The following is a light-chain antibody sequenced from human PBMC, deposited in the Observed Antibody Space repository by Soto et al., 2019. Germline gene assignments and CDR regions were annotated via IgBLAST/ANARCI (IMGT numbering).Light chain of an antibody. J-gene: IGKJ4*01. V-gene: IGKV3-11*01. CDR1: QTVSRY. CDR2: YAS. CDR3: QQRSTWPLFT. Sequence: VLTQSPATLSLSPGERATLSCRASQTVSRYLAWYQQKPGQAPRLLIYYASNRATGIPARFSGSGSGTVYTLTIISLEPEDFAIYYCQQRSTWPLFTFGGGTKVEI.